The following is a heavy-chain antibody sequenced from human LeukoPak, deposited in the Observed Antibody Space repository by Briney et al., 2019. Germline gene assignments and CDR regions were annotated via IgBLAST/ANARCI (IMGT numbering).Heavy chain of an antibody. CDR1: GFTFSSYW. D-gene: IGHD3-3*01. Sequence: GGSLRLSCAASGFTFSSYWMSWVRQAPGKGLEWVANIKQDGSEKYYVDSVKGRFTISRDNAKNSLYLQMTRLRAEDTAVYYCARERITIFGVAHYYYCMDVSGKGTTVTVSS. CDR3: ARERITIFGVAHYYYCMDV. J-gene: IGHJ6*04. CDR2: IKQDGSEK. V-gene: IGHV3-7*01.